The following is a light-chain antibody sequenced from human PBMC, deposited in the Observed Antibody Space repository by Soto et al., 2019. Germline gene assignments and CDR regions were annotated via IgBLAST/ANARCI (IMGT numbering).Light chain of an antibody. CDR1: QRITTY. J-gene: IGKJ2*01. CDR2: TSG. Sequence: IHMTQSPSSLSASVGDRVTITCRASQRITTYLNWYQQKPGEAPKLLISTSGTLQRGVPSRFTGSGSGTDFTLTITSLQPADFATYFCQQTYNTPYTFSQGTKLEIK. V-gene: IGKV1-39*01. CDR3: QQTYNTPYT.